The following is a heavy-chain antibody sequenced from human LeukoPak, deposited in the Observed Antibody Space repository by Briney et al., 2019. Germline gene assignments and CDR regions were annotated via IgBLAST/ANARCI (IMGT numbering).Heavy chain of an antibody. CDR3: AKHPLSGNFDY. V-gene: IGHV3-23*01. CDR1: GFTFSTYT. Sequence: GGSLRLSCAASGFTFSTYTLSWVRQTPGNGLEWVSIISGSGVTTYYADSVKGRFIISRDNSKNTLYLQMYSLRAEDTAIYYCAKHPLSGNFDYWGQGTLVTVSS. J-gene: IGHJ4*02. CDR2: ISGSGVTT. D-gene: IGHD2/OR15-2a*01.